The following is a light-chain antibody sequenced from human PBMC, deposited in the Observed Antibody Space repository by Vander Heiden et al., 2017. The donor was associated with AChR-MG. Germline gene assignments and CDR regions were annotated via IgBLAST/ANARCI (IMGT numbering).Light chain of an antibody. CDR2: DVS. CDR3: HSYTSSSTWV. CDR1: SSDLGNYNY. J-gene: IGLJ3*02. V-gene: IGLV2-14*03. Sequence: QSALTQPASVSGSPAQSVAIPCTGTSSDLGNYNYFSWYQQHPDKPPKLIIYDVSNRPSGVSNRFSGSKSGNTASLTISGLQAEDEADYYCHSYTSSSTWVFGGGTRLTVL.